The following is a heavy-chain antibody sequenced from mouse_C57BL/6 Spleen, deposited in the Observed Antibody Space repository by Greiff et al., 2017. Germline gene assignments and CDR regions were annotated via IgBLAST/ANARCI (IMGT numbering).Heavy chain of an antibody. D-gene: IGHD2-4*01. V-gene: IGHV5-9-1*02. J-gene: IGHJ4*01. Sequence: EVMLVESGEGLVKPGGSLKLSCAASGFTFSSYAMSWVRQTPEKRLEWVAYISSGGDYIYYADTVKGRFTISRDNARNTLYLQMSSLKSEDTAMYYCTRGGDYDYAMDYWGQGTSVTVSS. CDR2: ISSGGDYI. CDR1: GFTFSSYA. CDR3: TRGGDYDYAMDY.